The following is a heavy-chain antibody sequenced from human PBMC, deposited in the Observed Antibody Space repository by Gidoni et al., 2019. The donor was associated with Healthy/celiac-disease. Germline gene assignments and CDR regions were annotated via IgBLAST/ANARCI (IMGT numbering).Heavy chain of an antibody. V-gene: IGHV5-51*01. D-gene: IGHD6-13*01. CDR3: ARQGYSSSWYHHAFDI. CDR2: IYPGDSDT. Sequence: EMQLVQSGAEVKKPGESLKISCKGSGYSFTSYWIGWVRQMPGKGLEWMGIIYPGDSDTTYSPSFQGQVTISADKSISTAYLQWSSLKASDTAIYFCARQGYSSSWYHHAFDIWGQGTMVTVSS. CDR1: GYSFTSYW. J-gene: IGHJ3*02.